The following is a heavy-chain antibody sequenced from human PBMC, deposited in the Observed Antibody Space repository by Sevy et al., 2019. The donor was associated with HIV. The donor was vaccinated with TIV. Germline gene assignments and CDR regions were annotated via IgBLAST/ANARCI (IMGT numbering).Heavy chain of an antibody. CDR3: ARVSPQHYYGMDV. CDR2: IYYTRST. Sequence: SETLSLTCTVSGDSISGYYWSWIRQPQGKGLEWIGYIYYTRSTNYNPSLKSRVTISKDTSKNQFSLRLSSVTAADTAVYYGARVSPQHYYGMDVWGQGTTVTVSS. V-gene: IGHV4-59*01. J-gene: IGHJ6*02. CDR1: GDSISGYY.